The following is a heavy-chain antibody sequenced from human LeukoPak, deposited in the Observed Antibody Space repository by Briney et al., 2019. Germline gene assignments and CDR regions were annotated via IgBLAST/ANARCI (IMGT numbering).Heavy chain of an antibody. D-gene: IGHD6-6*01. J-gene: IGHJ4*02. CDR2: ISSSSAFI. Sequence: GGSLRLSCAASGFTFSSYSMNWVRQAPGKGLEWVSSISSSSAFIYYAASVKGRFTISRDNAKNSLYLQMNSLRAEDTAVYYCARGGSSLFVEFDYWGQGTLVTVSS. CDR3: ARGGSSLFVEFDY. CDR1: GFTFSSYS. V-gene: IGHV3-21*01.